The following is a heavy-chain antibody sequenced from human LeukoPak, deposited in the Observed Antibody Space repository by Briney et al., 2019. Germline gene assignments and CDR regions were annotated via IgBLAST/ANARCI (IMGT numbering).Heavy chain of an antibody. Sequence: GGSLRLSCSASGFTFSSNWMTWVRQAPGEGLEWVANIKHDGSETYYMDSVKGRFTISRDNAKNSLYLQMNSLRVEDTAVYYCARDDPRVGATETDWGQGALVTVSS. J-gene: IGHJ4*02. D-gene: IGHD1-26*01. CDR2: IKHDGSET. CDR3: ARDDPRVGATETD. CDR1: GFTFSSNW. V-gene: IGHV3-7*01.